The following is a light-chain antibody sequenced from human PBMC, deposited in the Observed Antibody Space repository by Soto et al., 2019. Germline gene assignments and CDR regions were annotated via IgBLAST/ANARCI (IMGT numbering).Light chain of an antibody. CDR3: SSYTSSSTLV. V-gene: IGLV2-14*01. CDR2: DVS. Sequence: QSALTQPASMSGSPGQSITISCTGTSSDVGDYNYVSWYQQHPGKAPKVMIYDVSNRPSGVSNRFSGSKSGNTASLTISGLQAEDEADYYCSSYTSSSTLVFGTGTKLTVL. CDR1: SSDVGDYNY. J-gene: IGLJ1*01.